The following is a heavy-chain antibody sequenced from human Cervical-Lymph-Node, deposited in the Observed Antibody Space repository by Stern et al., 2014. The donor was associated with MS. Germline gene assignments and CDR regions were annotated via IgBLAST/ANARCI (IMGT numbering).Heavy chain of an antibody. CDR3: ATWGWAKSGTRDFDY. Sequence: QVQLVQSGADVKQPGASVKVSCKASGYTFTDYPIHWVRQAPGQRLEWMGWVNTVNGKTKYSENLPGRVSLTRDTSANIAYMELSSLRSEDTAVYYCATWGWAKSGTRDFDYWGQGTLVTVSS. D-gene: IGHD6-13*01. J-gene: IGHJ4*02. CDR2: VNTVNGKT. V-gene: IGHV1-3*04. CDR1: GYTFTDYP.